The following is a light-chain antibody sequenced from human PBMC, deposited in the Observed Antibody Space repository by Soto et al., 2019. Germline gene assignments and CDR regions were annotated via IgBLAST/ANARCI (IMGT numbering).Light chain of an antibody. V-gene: IGKV3-20*01. CDR3: QQYGSTGT. CDR1: QSVSSSY. Sequence: EIGSNQAPGASTLSPRERDTLSCRASQSVSSSYLAWYQQKPGQAPRLLIYGASSRATGIPDRFSGSGSGTDFTLTISRLEPEDFAVYYCQQYGSTGTFGQGTKVDIK. J-gene: IGKJ1*01. CDR2: GAS.